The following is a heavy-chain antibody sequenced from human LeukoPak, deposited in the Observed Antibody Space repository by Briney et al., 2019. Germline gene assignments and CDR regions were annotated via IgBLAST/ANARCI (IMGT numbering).Heavy chain of an antibody. CDR1: GYTFTGYY. CDR3: ARASPSKYSSGLGFDY. Sequence: ASVKVSCKASGYTFTGYYMHWVRQAPGQGLEWMGWINPNSGGTNYAQKLQGRVTMTTDTSTSTAYMELRSLRSDDTAVYYCARASPSKYSSGLGFDYWGQGTLVTVSS. J-gene: IGHJ4*02. V-gene: IGHV1-2*02. D-gene: IGHD6-19*01. CDR2: INPNSGGT.